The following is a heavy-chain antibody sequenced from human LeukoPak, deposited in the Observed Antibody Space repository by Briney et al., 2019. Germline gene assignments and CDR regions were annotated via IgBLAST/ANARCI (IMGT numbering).Heavy chain of an antibody. D-gene: IGHD2-2*01. CDR1: GFTFSSYA. CDR2: ISGSGGST. J-gene: IGHJ3*02. Sequence: GGSLRLSCAASGFTFSSYAMSWVRQAPGKGLEWVSAISGSGGSTYYADSVKGRFTISRDNSKNTLYLQMNSLGAEDTAVYYCAKEGALGYCSSTSCEDAFDIWGRGTMVTVSS. CDR3: AKEGALGYCSSTSCEDAFDI. V-gene: IGHV3-23*01.